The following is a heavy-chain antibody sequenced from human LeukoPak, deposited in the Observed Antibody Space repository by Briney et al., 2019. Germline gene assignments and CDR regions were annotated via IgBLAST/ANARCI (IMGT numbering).Heavy chain of an antibody. CDR1: GGSISSSSYY. CDR2: IYYSGSS. D-gene: IGHD2-15*01. Sequence: SETLSLTCTVSGGSISSSSYYWSWIRQPPGKGLEWIGYIYYSGSSYYYPSLKGRVTIAVDTSKNQFSLKLSSVTAADTAVYYCARDPYLRIGPMDVWCKGTTVTVAS. CDR3: ARDPYLRIGPMDV. V-gene: IGHV4-30-4*08. J-gene: IGHJ6*04.